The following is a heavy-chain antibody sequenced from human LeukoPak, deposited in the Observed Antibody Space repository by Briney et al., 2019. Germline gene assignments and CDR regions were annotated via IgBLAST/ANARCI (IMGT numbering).Heavy chain of an antibody. D-gene: IGHD2-2*01. CDR1: GFTFSSYA. Sequence: GGSLRPSCAASGFTFSSYAMSWVRQAPAKGLEWVSAISGSGDNTYYADSVKGRFTISRDNSKKTLYLQMNSLRAEDTAVYYCAPGPCSSTSCYAAEGYWGQGTLVTVSS. CDR3: APGPCSSTSCYAAEGY. V-gene: IGHV3-23*01. CDR2: ISGSGDNT. J-gene: IGHJ4*02.